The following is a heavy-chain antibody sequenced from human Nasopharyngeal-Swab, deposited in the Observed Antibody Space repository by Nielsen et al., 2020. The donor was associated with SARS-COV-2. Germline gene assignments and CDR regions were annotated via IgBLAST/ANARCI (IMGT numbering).Heavy chain of an antibody. CDR3: ARDGSRTYDSSGYSTHYGMDV. V-gene: IGHV4-31*03. D-gene: IGHD3-22*01. CDR1: GGSISSGGYY. Sequence: SETLSLTCTVSGGSISSGGYYWSWIRQHPGKGLEWIGYIYYSGGTYYNPSPKSRVTISVDTSKNQFSLKLSSVPAADTAVYYCARDGSRTYDSSGYSTHYGMDVWGQGTTVTVSS. CDR2: IYYSGGT. J-gene: IGHJ6*02.